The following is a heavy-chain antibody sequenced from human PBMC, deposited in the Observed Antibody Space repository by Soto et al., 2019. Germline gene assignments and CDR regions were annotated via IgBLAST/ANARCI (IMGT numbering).Heavy chain of an antibody. CDR1: GFTFDDYG. D-gene: IGHD3-22*01. CDR3: ARGVGDSSGYYAFDI. Sequence: GGSLRLSCAASGFTFDDYGMSWVRQAPGKGLEWVSGINWNGGSTGYADSVKGRFTISRDNAKNSLYLQMNRRRAEDTDLDDCARGVGDSSGYYAFDIWGQGTMVTVSS. V-gene: IGHV3-20*01. J-gene: IGHJ3*02. CDR2: INWNGGST.